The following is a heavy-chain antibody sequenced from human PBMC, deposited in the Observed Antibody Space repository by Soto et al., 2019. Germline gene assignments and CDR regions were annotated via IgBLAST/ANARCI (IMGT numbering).Heavy chain of an antibody. Sequence: SETLSLTCTVSGGSISSYFWNWIRQPPGEGLEWIGYIFYSGGTNYNPSLKSRVTMSVDTSKNQFSLNLSSVTAADTAVYYCARSHSSWFDPWGQGTLVTVSS. J-gene: IGHJ5*02. CDR2: IFYSGGT. D-gene: IGHD6-13*01. CDR1: GGSISSYF. CDR3: ARSHSSWFDP. V-gene: IGHV4-59*01.